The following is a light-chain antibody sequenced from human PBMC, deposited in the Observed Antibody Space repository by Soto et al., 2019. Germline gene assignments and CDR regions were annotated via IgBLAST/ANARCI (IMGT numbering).Light chain of an antibody. CDR2: DVS. CDR1: SSDVGDYNY. J-gene: IGLJ2*01. Sequence: QSVLTQPASVSGSPGQSITISCTGTSSDVGDYNYVSWYQQHPGKAPKLMIDDVSNRPSGVSNRFSGSKSGNTASLTISGLQAEDEADYYCSSYTSSSTLVVFGGGTNLTVL. CDR3: SSYTSSSTLVV. V-gene: IGLV2-14*01.